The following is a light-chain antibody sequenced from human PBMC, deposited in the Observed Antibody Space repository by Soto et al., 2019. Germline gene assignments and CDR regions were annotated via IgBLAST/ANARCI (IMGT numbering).Light chain of an antibody. CDR3: NSFTSSSTVV. Sequence: QSALTQPASVSGSPGQSITISCTGTSSDVGAYNYVSWYQQHPGKAPKLMIYGVNNRPSGVSNRFSGSKSGNTASLTISRLQADDEAEYHCNSFTSSSTVVFGGGTKLTVL. CDR1: SSDVGAYNY. CDR2: GVN. J-gene: IGLJ3*02. V-gene: IGLV2-14*01.